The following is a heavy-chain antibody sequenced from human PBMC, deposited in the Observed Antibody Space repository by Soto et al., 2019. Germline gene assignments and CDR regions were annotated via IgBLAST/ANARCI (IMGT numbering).Heavy chain of an antibody. CDR2: IDPSDSYT. CDR1: GYSLTSYW. Sequence: GEPLKISWRGSGYSLTSYWISWVRQMPGKGLEWMGRIDPSDSYTNYSPSFQGHVTISADKSISTAYMQWSSLKASDTAMYYCARLYSYDSSGYYYYYYGMDVWGQGTTVTVSS. D-gene: IGHD3-22*01. J-gene: IGHJ6*02. V-gene: IGHV5-10-1*01. CDR3: ARLYSYDSSGYYYYYYGMDV.